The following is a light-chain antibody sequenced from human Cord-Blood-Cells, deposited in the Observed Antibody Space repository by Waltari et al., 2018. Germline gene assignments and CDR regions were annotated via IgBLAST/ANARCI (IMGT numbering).Light chain of an antibody. V-gene: IGKV4-1*01. CDR1: QSVLYSSNNKNY. J-gene: IGKJ1*01. CDR3: QQYYSTPWT. Sequence: DIVMTQSPDSLAVSLGERATINCKSSQSVLYSSNNKNYLAWYHQKPGQPPMLLIYWASTRESGVPDRFSGSGSGTDFTLTISSLQAEDVAVYYCQQYYSTPWTFGQGTKVEIK. CDR2: WAS.